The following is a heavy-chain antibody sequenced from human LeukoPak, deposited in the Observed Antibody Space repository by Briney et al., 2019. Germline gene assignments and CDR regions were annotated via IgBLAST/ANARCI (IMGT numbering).Heavy chain of an antibody. CDR2: ISSGGNT. Sequence: PGGSLRLSCAVSGFSVNNDAMSWVRQAPGKGLEWVAAISSGGNTYYADSVKVRFTIARDNSKNTLFLQVNRLRAEDTAVYYCARVTGKDYYDSSGPHVDYWGQGTLVTVSS. CDR1: GFSVNNDA. D-gene: IGHD3-22*01. J-gene: IGHJ4*02. V-gene: IGHV3-23*01. CDR3: ARVTGKDYYDSSGPHVDY.